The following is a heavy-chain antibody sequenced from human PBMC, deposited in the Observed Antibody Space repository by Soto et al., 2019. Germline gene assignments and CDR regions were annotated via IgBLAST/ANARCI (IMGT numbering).Heavy chain of an antibody. D-gene: IGHD6-13*01. Sequence: SETLSLTCTVSRGYVNTFHWSWVRQPAGKGLEWIGGIFPNGNTDYSPSLRIRVTMSVDTSKNQISLKLSSVTAADAAVYYCAREIADSSPNGWFDPWGQGTLVTVSS. J-gene: IGHJ5*02. CDR2: IFPNGNT. V-gene: IGHV4-4*07. CDR1: RGYVNTFH. CDR3: AREIADSSPNGWFDP.